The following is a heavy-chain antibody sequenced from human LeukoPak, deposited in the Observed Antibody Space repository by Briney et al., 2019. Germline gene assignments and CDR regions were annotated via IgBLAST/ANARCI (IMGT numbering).Heavy chain of an antibody. J-gene: IGHJ5*02. CDR3: VRLIMITFGGVIADNWFDP. CDR1: GYSFTSYW. CDR2: IYPGDSDT. D-gene: IGHD3-16*02. V-gene: IGHV5-51*01. Sequence: GESLKISCKGSGYSFTSYWIGWVRQMPGKGLEWMGIIYPGDSDTRYSPSFQGQVTISADKSISTAYLQWSSLKASDTAMYYCVRLIMITFGGVIADNWFDPWGQGTLVTVSS.